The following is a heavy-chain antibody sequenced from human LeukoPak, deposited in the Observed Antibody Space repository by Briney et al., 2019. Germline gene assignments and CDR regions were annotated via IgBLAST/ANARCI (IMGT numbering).Heavy chain of an antibody. Sequence: GGSLRLSCAASGFTFSSYAMSWVRQAPGKGLEWVSAISGSGGSTYYADSVKGRFTISRDNSKNTLYLQMNGLRAEDTAVYYCAKDPKWLRFSDWFDPWGQGTLVTVSS. CDR2: ISGSGGST. D-gene: IGHD5-12*01. V-gene: IGHV3-23*01. CDR3: AKDPKWLRFSDWFDP. CDR1: GFTFSSYA. J-gene: IGHJ5*02.